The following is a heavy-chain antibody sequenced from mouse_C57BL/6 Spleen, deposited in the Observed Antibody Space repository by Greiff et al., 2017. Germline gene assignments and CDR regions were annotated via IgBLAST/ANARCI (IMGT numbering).Heavy chain of an antibody. CDR2: ISSGGSYT. CDR3: ARQDYNGSSYDAMDY. J-gene: IGHJ4*01. CDR1: GFTFSSYG. D-gene: IGHD1-1*01. V-gene: IGHV5-6*02. Sequence: DVKLVESGGDLVKPGGSLKLSCAASGFTFSSYGMSWVRQTPDKRLDWVATISSGGSYTYYPDSVKGRFTISRDNAKNTLYLQMSSLKSEDTAMYYCARQDYNGSSYDAMDYWGQGTSVTVSS.